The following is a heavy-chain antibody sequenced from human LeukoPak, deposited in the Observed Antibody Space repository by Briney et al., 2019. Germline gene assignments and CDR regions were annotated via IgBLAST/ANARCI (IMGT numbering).Heavy chain of an antibody. J-gene: IGHJ5*02. V-gene: IGHV1-18*01. D-gene: IGHD3-3*01. CDR2: ISAYNGNT. CDR1: GYTFTSYG. Sequence: ASVKVSCKASGYTFTSYGISWVRQAPGQGLEWMGWISAYNGNTNYAQKLQGRVTMTTDTSTSTAYMELRSLRSDDTAVYYCARVLRFLEWFNKGFDPWGQGTLVTVSS. CDR3: ARVLRFLEWFNKGFDP.